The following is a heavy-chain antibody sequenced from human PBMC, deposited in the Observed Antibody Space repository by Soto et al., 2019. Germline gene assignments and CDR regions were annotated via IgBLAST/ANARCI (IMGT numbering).Heavy chain of an antibody. J-gene: IGHJ4*02. V-gene: IGHV4-39*01. CDR1: GGSISSSSYY. CDR2: IYYSGST. Sequence: ETLSLTCTVSGGSISSSSYYWGWIRQPPGKGLEWIGSIYYSGSTYYNPSLKSRVTISVDTSKNQFSLKLSSVTAADTAVYYCARRVDGWFDYWGQGTLVTVSS. CDR3: ARRVDGWFDY. D-gene: IGHD6-19*01.